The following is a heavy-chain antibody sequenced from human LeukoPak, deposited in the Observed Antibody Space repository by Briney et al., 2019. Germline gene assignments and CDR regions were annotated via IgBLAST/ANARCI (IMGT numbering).Heavy chain of an antibody. CDR1: GYNFTSYW. J-gene: IGHJ3*02. V-gene: IGHV5-51*01. Sequence: GESLKISCQASGYNFTSYWIGWVRQMPGKGLEWMGVIYPLNSNTKYSPSVQGQVTISVDQSIRTAYLQWRSLRASDTATYYCARQAPFYIHIPGDDAFDIWGQGTMVTVSS. CDR2: IYPLNSNT. D-gene: IGHD2-21*01. CDR3: ARQAPFYIHIPGDDAFDI.